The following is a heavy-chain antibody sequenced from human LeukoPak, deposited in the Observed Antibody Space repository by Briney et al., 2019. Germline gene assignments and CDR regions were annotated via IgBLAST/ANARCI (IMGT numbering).Heavy chain of an antibody. J-gene: IGHJ4*02. CDR1: GFPFSRYA. CDR2: ISGSDGSR. Sequence: PGGSLRLSCAASGFPFSRYAMSRVRQTPERGLEWVSVISGSDGSRYYADSVKGRFTISRDDSRNTVYLQMNNLRAEDTAIYYCAKGAYDFLEIAYFDYWGQGALVTVSS. CDR3: AKGAYDFLEIAYFDY. D-gene: IGHD3-3*01. V-gene: IGHV3-23*01.